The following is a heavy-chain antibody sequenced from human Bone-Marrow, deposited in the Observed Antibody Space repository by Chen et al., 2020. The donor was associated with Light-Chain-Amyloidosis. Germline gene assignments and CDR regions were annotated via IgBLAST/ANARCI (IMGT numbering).Heavy chain of an antibody. D-gene: IGHD1-1*01. Sequence: QISLKESGPTVVEPTXXXXLTCSFSGFSLSTSGVSVAWIRQPPGKALEWLALIFWDDSTRYRPSLKARITLTKDTSANQEVLAXTXXXXXXXXXXYXXXXGYSPSAGYIWNAFDVWGQGTVVAVSS. CDR1: GFSLSTSGVS. J-gene: IGHJ3*01. V-gene: IGHV2-5*02. CDR2: IFWDDST. CDR3: XXXGYSPSAGYIWNAFDV.